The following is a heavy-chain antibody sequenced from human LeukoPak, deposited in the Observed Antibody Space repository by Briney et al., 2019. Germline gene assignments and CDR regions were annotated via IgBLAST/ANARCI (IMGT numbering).Heavy chain of an antibody. J-gene: IGHJ4*02. CDR1: GYTFTSYG. Sequence: ASVKVSCKASGYTFTSYGISWVRQAPGQGLEWMGWISAYNGNTNYAQKLQGRVTMTTDTSTSTAYMELRSLRSDDTAVYYCARDRRVVETAIHYFDYWGQGTLVTVSS. V-gene: IGHV1-18*01. D-gene: IGHD2-21*02. CDR2: ISAYNGNT. CDR3: ARDRRVVETAIHYFDY.